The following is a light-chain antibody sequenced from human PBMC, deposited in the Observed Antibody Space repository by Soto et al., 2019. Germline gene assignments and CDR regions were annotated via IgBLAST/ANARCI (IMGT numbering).Light chain of an antibody. V-gene: IGKV3-20*01. CDR1: QSVSSSY. CDR3: QQYGSSPS. CDR2: GAS. Sequence: EIVLTQSPGTLSLSPGERATLSCRASQSVSSSYLAWYRQRPGQAPRLLIYGASIRATGIPDRFSGSGSGTHFTLTISRLEPEDFAVFYCQQYGSSPSFGPGTKVDIK. J-gene: IGKJ3*01.